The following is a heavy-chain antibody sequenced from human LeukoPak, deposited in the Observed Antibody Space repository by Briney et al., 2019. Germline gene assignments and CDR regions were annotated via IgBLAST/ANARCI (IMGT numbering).Heavy chain of an antibody. CDR3: ARGGYDILTGYYSYFDR. CDR1: GGSIKISNW. Sequence: SETLSLTRAVSGGSIKISNWWSWVRPPPGKGLEGSGVIFHSGSAHYNPSLKSRVTISVDKSNNQFSLNLNSVTAADTAVYYCARGGYDILTGYYSYFDRWGQGTLVTVSS. CDR2: IFHSGSA. D-gene: IGHD3-9*01. J-gene: IGHJ4*02. V-gene: IGHV4-4*02.